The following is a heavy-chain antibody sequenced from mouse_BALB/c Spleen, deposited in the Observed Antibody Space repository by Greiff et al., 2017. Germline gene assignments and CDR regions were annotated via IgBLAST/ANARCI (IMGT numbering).Heavy chain of an antibody. CDR2: ILPGSGST. Sequence: VKLMESGAELMKPGASVKISCKATGYTFSSYWIEWVKQRPGHGLEWIGEILPGSGSTNYNEKFKGKATFTADTSSNTAYMQLSSLTSEDSAVYYCARSHYDYDIAYWGQGTLVTVSA. V-gene: IGHV1-9*01. CDR1: GYTFSSYW. D-gene: IGHD2-4*01. CDR3: ARSHYDYDIAY. J-gene: IGHJ3*01.